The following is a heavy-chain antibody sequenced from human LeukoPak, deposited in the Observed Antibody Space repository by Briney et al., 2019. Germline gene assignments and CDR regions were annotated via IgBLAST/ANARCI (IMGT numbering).Heavy chain of an antibody. V-gene: IGHV3-23*01. CDR3: AATGALGNY. CDR2: ISGSGGST. Sequence: GGSLRLSCAASTFTFSSYAMSWVRQAPGKGLEGVSGISGSGGSTYYADSVKGRFTISRDNSKNTLYLQLNSLRAEDTALYYCAATGALGNYWGQGTLVTVSS. D-gene: IGHD1-1*01. J-gene: IGHJ4*02. CDR1: TFTFSSYA.